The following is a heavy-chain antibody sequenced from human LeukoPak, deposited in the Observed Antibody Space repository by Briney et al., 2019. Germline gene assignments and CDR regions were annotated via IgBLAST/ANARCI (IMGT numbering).Heavy chain of an antibody. CDR1: GYTFTSYD. CDR2: INPNSGNT. J-gene: IGHJ6*03. D-gene: IGHD6-19*01. CDR3: ARAPLVAGDMDV. Sequence: VASVKVSCKASGYTFTSYDINWVRQATGQGLEWMGWINPNSGNTGYAQKFQGRVTITRNTSISTAYMELSSLRSEDTAVYYCARAPLVAGDMDVWGKGTTVTVSS. V-gene: IGHV1-8*03.